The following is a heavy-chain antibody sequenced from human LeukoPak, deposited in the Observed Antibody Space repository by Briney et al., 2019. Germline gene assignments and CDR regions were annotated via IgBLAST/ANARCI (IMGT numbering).Heavy chain of an antibody. CDR1: GFTFSDYW. CDR2: INSDGGST. Sequence: GGSLRLSCAASGFTFSDYWMHWLRHAPGKGLVWVSRINSDGGSTTYADSVKGRFTISRDNAKNTLYLQMNSLRAEDTAVYYCAIGSYALGWGQGTLVTVSS. V-gene: IGHV3-74*01. CDR3: AIGSYALG. J-gene: IGHJ4*02. D-gene: IGHD3-16*01.